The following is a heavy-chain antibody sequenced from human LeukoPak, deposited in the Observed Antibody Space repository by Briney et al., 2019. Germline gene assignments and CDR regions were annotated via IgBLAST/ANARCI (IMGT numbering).Heavy chain of an antibody. CDR2: INPNSGST. D-gene: IGHD2-15*01. J-gene: IGHJ5*02. CDR3: ARDVRDIVVVVAATHGWFDP. V-gene: IGHV1-2*02. CDR1: GYTFIHHY. Sequence: ASVKVSCKTSGYTFIHHYIHWVRQAPGQRLEWMGWINPNSGSTNYAQKLQGRVTMTRDTSISTAYMELRRLRSDDTAVYYCARDVRDIVVVVAATHGWFDPWGQGTLVTVSA.